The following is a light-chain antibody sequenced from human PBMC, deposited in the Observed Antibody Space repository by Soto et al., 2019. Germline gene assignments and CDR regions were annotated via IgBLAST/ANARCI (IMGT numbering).Light chain of an antibody. CDR1: SSDLGSYNL. CDR3: CSYAGSSTWV. Sequence: QSVLTQPASVSGSPGRSITISCTGTSSDLGSYNLVSWYQQHPGKAPRVMIYEGSKRPSGISNRFSGSKSDNTASLTISGLQAEDEADYYCCSYAGSSTWVFGGGTKLTVL. CDR2: EGS. J-gene: IGLJ3*02. V-gene: IGLV2-23*01.